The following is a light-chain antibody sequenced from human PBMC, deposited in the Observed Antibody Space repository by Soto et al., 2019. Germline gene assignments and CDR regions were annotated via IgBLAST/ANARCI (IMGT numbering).Light chain of an antibody. V-gene: IGLV2-23*02. Sequence: QSVLTQPASVSGSPGQSITISCTRSSSHVGSYDFVSWYQQHPGKAPKVLIYGVTKRPSGVSDRFSGSKSGNTASLTISGLQADDEADYYCCADAGSSRYVFGTGTKVTVL. J-gene: IGLJ1*01. CDR2: GVT. CDR3: CADAGSSRYV. CDR1: SSHVGSYDF.